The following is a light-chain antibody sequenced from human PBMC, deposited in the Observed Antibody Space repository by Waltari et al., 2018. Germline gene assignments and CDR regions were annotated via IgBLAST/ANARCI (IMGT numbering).Light chain of an antibody. CDR1: SSDVGGYIY. CDR2: EGS. V-gene: IGLV2-14*01. J-gene: IGLJ2*01. CDR3: SSYRSGSILV. Sequence: QSALTQPASVPGFPGQSLTLPCTGTSSDVGGYIYVPWYQQHPGNVPKVRFYEGSNRPSGVSHRFSGSKSGNTASLTSSGLQAEDEADYYCSSYRSGSILVFGGGTKVTVL.